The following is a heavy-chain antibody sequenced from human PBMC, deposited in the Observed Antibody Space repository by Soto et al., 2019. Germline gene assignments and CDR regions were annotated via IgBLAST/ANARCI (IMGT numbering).Heavy chain of an antibody. CDR3: ASLRSMVRGVITRYNWFDP. Sequence: ETLSLTCAVYGGSFSGYYWSWIRQPPGKGLEWIGEINHSGSTNYNPSLKSRVTISVDTSKNQLSLKLSSVTAADTAVYYCASLRSMVRGVITRYNWFDPWGQGTLVTVSS. V-gene: IGHV4-34*01. J-gene: IGHJ5*02. CDR2: INHSGST. D-gene: IGHD3-10*01. CDR1: GGSFSGYY.